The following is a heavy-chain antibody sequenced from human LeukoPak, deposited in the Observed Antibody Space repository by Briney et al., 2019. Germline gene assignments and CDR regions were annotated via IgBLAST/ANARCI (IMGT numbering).Heavy chain of an antibody. Sequence: ASVKVSCKASGYTFIDYYMHWVRQAPGQGLEWLGWIKPNGGGTNYAQKFQGRITMTRDTSISTACMELSRLRSDDSAVYYCARRTNYYYYGMDVWGQGTTVAVSS. J-gene: IGHJ6*02. CDR1: GYTFIDYY. CDR2: IKPNGGGT. CDR3: ARRTNYYYYGMDV. V-gene: IGHV1-2*02.